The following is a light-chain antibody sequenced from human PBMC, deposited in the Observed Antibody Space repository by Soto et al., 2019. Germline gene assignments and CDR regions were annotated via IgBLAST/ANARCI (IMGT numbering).Light chain of an antibody. CDR1: QSVLYSSNNKNY. Sequence: DIVMTQSPDSLAVSLGERATINCKSSQSVLYSSNNKNYLAWYQQRTGQPPKLLIYWASTRESGVTDRFSGSGSGTDFPLTITRLQAEDVAVYSCQQDESTPPTFGQGTKLEIK. CDR3: QQDESTPPT. V-gene: IGKV4-1*01. J-gene: IGKJ2*01. CDR2: WAS.